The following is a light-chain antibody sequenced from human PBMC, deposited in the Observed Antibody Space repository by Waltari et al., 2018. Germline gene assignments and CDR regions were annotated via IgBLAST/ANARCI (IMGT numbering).Light chain of an antibody. CDR2: CDS. J-gene: IGLJ2*01. Sequence: SYELTQPSSVSVSPGQTARITCSGDVLGKKFIRWFQQKPGQAPGLLIFCDSERPSGIPERFSGSSSGTTVTLTISGAQVEDEADYYCFTVDDNSLRLFGGGTKLTVL. V-gene: IGLV3-27*01. CDR3: FTVDDNSLRL. CDR1: VLGKKF.